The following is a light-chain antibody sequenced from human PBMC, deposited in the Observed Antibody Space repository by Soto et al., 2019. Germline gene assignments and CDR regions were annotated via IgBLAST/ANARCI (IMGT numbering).Light chain of an antibody. CDR3: SSYVGTNSYV. Sequence: QSVLTQPPSASGSPGQSVTISCTGTSSDVGGYNYVSWYQHHPGKAPKLIIYEVYKRPSGVPDRFSGSKSGNTAALTVSGLQADDEADYYCSSYVGTNSYVFGTGTKLTVL. J-gene: IGLJ1*01. CDR1: SSDVGGYNY. V-gene: IGLV2-8*01. CDR2: EVY.